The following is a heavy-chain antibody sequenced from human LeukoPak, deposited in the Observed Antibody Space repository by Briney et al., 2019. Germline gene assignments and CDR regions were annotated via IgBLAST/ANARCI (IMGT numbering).Heavy chain of an antibody. D-gene: IGHD3/OR15-3a*01. V-gene: IGHV3-48*02. CDR2: ISSSTTTE. Sequence: GGSLRLSCEASGFSFSSYSMNWVRQAPGKGLEWVSYISSSTTTEDYADSVKGRFTISRDNAKNSLYLQMNSLRDEDTAVYYCARDRDWSFDYWGQGTLVTVSS. J-gene: IGHJ4*02. CDR1: GFSFSSYS. CDR3: ARDRDWSFDY.